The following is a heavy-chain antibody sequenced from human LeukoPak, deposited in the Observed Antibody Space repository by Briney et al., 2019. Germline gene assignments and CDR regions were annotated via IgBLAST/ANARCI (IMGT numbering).Heavy chain of an antibody. CDR1: GFTFSSYA. CDR2: ISGSGGST. V-gene: IGHV3-23*01. Sequence: GGSLRLSCAASGFTFSSYAMGWVRQAPGKGLEWVSAISGSGGSTYYADSVKGRFTISRDNSKNTLYLQMNSLRAEDTAVYYCAKDRGYSYGYADYWGQGTLVTVSS. D-gene: IGHD5-18*01. J-gene: IGHJ4*02. CDR3: AKDRGYSYGYADY.